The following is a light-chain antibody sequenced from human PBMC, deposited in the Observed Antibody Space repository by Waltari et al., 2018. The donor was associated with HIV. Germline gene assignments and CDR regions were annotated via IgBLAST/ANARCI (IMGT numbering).Light chain of an antibody. CDR2: DAS. CDR3: QQYNNWPESYT. J-gene: IGKJ2*01. Sequence: EIVMTQSPATLSVSPGERATLSCRASQSISSNLAWDQQRPGQAPRLLIYDASSRATGIPARFSGSGSETEFTLTINSLQSEDFAVYYCQQYNNWPESYTFGQGTKLEIK. CDR1: QSISSN. V-gene: IGKV3-15*01.